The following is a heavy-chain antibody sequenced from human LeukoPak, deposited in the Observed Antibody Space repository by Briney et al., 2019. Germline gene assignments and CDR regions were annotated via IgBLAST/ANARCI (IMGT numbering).Heavy chain of an antibody. CDR3: ARALSSTSANFDY. CDR2: IIPIFGTA. Sequence: SVKVSCKASGYTFTSYYMHWVRQAPGQGLEWMGGIIPIFGTANYAQKFQGRVTITTDESTSTAYMELSSLRSEDTAVYYCARALSSTSANFDYWGQGTLVTVSS. V-gene: IGHV1-69*05. CDR1: GYTFTSYY. J-gene: IGHJ4*02. D-gene: IGHD2-2*01.